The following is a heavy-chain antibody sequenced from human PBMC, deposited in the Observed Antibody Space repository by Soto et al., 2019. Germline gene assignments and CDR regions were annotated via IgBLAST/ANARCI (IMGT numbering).Heavy chain of an antibody. CDR3: ARGPRGVKKMATIRYFDL. Sequence: QVQLQQWGAGLLKPSETLSLTCAVYGGSFSGYYWSWIRQPPGKGLEWIGEINHSGSTNYNPSLKSRVTISVDTSKNQFSLKLSSVTAADTAVYYCARGPRGVKKMATIRYFDLWGRGTLVTVSS. V-gene: IGHV4-34*01. CDR2: INHSGST. CDR1: GGSFSGYY. J-gene: IGHJ2*01. D-gene: IGHD5-12*01.